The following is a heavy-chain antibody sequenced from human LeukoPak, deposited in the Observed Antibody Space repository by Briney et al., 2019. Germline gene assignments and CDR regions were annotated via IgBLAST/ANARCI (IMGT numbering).Heavy chain of an antibody. V-gene: IGHV3-48*04. D-gene: IGHD5-18*01. Sequence: GGSLRLSCAASGFTFSSYAMSWVRQAPGKGLEWVSYISSSGNTLYYADSVEGRFTISRDNAKNSLYLQMNSLRAEDTAVYYCARESGYSFTYPWGQGTLVAVSS. CDR2: ISSSGNTL. CDR1: GFTFSSYA. J-gene: IGHJ5*02. CDR3: ARESGYSFTYP.